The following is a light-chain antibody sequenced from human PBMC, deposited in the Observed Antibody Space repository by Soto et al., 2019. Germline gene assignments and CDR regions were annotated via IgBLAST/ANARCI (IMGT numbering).Light chain of an antibody. Sequence: QAALTQPASLSGSPGQSITISCTGTNSDVGAYSYVSWYQQYPGKAPKLLIYDVGARPSGISDRFSGSKSGNTASLTISGLQAEDEADYYCRSYTAFTTYVFGSGTKVTVL. CDR1: NSDVGAYSY. V-gene: IGLV2-14*03. CDR3: RSYTAFTTYV. J-gene: IGLJ1*01. CDR2: DVG.